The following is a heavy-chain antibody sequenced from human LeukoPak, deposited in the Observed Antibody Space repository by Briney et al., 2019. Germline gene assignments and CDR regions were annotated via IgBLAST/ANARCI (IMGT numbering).Heavy chain of an antibody. CDR1: GYSFISFY. CDR3: ARHSLIGTTPFDY. D-gene: IGHD1-20*01. J-gene: IGHJ4*02. V-gene: IGHV1-46*01. CDR2: INPSGGST. Sequence: ASVKVSCKASGYSFISFYIHWVRQAPGQGLEWMGVINPSGGSTAYAQQFQGRVTMTNDTSTSTVYMELSSLRSEDTAVYYCARHSLIGTTPFDYWGQGTLVTVSS.